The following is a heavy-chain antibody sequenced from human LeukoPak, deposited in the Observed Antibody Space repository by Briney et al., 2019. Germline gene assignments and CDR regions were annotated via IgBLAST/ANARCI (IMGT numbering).Heavy chain of an antibody. D-gene: IGHD3-3*01. CDR3: AAELMSGHFDH. J-gene: IGHJ4*02. V-gene: IGHV1-24*01. CDR1: GYILSELS. Sequence: ASVKVSFKVSGYILSELSMHWVRQAPGKGLEWMGGFDPEDDERIFAQKFQGRVTMTEDTSTDTAYMELSSLRSEDTAVYYCAAELMSGHFDHWGQGTLATVSS. CDR2: FDPEDDER.